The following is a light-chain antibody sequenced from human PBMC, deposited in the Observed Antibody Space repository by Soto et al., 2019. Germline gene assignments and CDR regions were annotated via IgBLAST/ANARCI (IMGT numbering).Light chain of an antibody. V-gene: IGLV2-11*01. CDR2: DVS. J-gene: IGLJ2*01. CDR1: CSDVGGYDF. CDR3: CSYAGTYTVV. Sequence: QSALTQPRSVSGSPGQSVTISCTGTCSDVGGYDFVSWYQQPPGKAPELMIFDVSERPSGVPDRFSGSKSGNTASLTISGLQADDEADYYCCSYAGTYTVVFGGGTKLTVL.